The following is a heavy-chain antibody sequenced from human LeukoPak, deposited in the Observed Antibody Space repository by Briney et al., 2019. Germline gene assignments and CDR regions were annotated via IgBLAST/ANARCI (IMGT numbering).Heavy chain of an antibody. CDR3: AKDRAPMVTVVDS. V-gene: IGHV3-23*01. Sequence: GGSLRLSCAASGFSFSTYAMTWVRPAPGKGVEWVSAISGSGGSTYYADSVKGRFTISRDNSKNTLYLQLNSLRAEDTAVYYCAKDRAPMVTVVDSWGQGTLVTVSS. J-gene: IGHJ4*02. D-gene: IGHD5-18*01. CDR1: GFSFSTYA. CDR2: ISGSGGST.